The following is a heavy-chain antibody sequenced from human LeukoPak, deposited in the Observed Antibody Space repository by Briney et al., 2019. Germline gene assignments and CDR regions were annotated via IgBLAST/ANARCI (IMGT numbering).Heavy chain of an antibody. CDR1: GYTFTSYY. CDR3: ARDGETTVVTPRYFDY. V-gene: IGHV1-46*01. Sequence: GASVKVSCKASGYTFTSYYMHWVRQAPGQGLEWMGIINPSGGSTSYAQKFQGRVTMTRDTSTSTVYMELSSLRSEDTAVYYCARDGETTVVTPRYFDYWGQGTLVTVSS. CDR2: INPSGGST. J-gene: IGHJ4*02. D-gene: IGHD4-23*01.